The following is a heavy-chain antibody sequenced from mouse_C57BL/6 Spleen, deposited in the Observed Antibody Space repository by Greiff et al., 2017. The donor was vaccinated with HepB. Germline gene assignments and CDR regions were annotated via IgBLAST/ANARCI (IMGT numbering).Heavy chain of an antibody. Sequence: QVQLQQSGAELVRPGTSVKLSCKASGYTFTSYWMHWVKQRPGQGLEWIGVIDPSDSYTNYNQKFKGKATLTVDTSSSTAYMQLSSLTSEDSAVYYCARKGTDSYAMDYWGQGTSVTVSS. V-gene: IGHV1-59*01. D-gene: IGHD2-13*01. J-gene: IGHJ4*01. CDR1: GYTFTSYW. CDR3: ARKGTDSYAMDY. CDR2: IDPSDSYT.